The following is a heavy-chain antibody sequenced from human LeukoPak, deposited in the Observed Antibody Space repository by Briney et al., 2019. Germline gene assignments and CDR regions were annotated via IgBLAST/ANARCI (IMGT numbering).Heavy chain of an antibody. CDR3: AELGITMIGGV. Sequence: EGSLRLSCAASGFTFSSYGMHWVRQAPGKGLEWVAVISYDGNKKYYADSVKGRFTISRDNAKNSLYLQMNSLRAEDTAVYYCAELGITMIGGVWGKGTTVTISS. J-gene: IGHJ6*04. D-gene: IGHD3-10*02. V-gene: IGHV3-33*05. CDR1: GFTFSSYG. CDR2: ISYDGNKK.